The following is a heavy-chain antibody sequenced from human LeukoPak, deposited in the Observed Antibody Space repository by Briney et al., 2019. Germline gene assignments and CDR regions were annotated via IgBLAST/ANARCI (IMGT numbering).Heavy chain of an antibody. V-gene: IGHV3-30*18. CDR3: AKDLYSCSGGSCYYFDY. CDR1: GFTFSSYG. J-gene: IGHJ4*02. D-gene: IGHD2-15*01. Sequence: GGSLRLSCAASGFTFSSYGMHWVRQAPGKGLGWVAVISYDGSSKYYADSVKGRFTISRDNSKTSLYLQMNSLRAEDTAVYYCAKDLYSCSGGSCYYFDYWGQGTLVTVSS. CDR2: ISYDGSSK.